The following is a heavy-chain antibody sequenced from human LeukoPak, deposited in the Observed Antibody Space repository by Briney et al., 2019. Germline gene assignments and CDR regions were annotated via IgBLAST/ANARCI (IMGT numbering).Heavy chain of an antibody. CDR1: AASISSSSHH. V-gene: IGHV4-39*01. D-gene: IGHD4/OR15-4a*01. J-gene: IGHJ5*01. CDR3: VRHDGRGGATMGAFDS. Sequence: SETLSLTCTVSAASISSSSHHWGWIRQSPGKGLEWIGSVYYGRTTYYSPSLDSRVTISLDTSANQFSLQLNSVAAADTAVYYCVRHDGRGGATMGAFDSWGQGSLVTVSS. CDR2: VYYGRTT.